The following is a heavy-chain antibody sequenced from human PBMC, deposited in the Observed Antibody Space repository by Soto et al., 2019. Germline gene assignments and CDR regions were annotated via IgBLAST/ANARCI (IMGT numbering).Heavy chain of an antibody. J-gene: IGHJ3*02. D-gene: IGHD2-15*01. Sequence: EVQLVESGGGLVQPGGSLRLSCAASGFTFSSYSMNWVRQAPGKGLEWLSYISSSSTTIYYADSMKGRFTISRDNAKNSLYLQMNSLRVEDTAVYYCARDQGVETTTRTFDIWGQGTMVTVSS. CDR2: ISSSSTTI. CDR3: ARDQGVETTTRTFDI. V-gene: IGHV3-48*01. CDR1: GFTFSSYS.